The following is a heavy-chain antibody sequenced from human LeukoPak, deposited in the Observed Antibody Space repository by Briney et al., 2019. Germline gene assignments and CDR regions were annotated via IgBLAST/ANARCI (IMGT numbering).Heavy chain of an antibody. V-gene: IGHV6-1*01. J-gene: IGHJ4*02. CDR2: TYHRSKWYN. Sequence: SQTLSLTCAISGDSVSSNSAAWNWIRQSPSRGLHWLGRTYHRSKWYNGYAVSVKTRININPDTSKNQLPLQLNSVTPEDTAVYYCARSAGFLDYWGQGILATVSS. CDR1: GDSVSSNSAA. CDR3: ARSAGFLDY.